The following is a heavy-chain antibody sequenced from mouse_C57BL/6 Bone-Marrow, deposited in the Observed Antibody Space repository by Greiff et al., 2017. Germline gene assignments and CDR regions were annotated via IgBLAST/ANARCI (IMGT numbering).Heavy chain of an antibody. V-gene: IGHV1-82*01. CDR2: IYPGDGDT. CDR3: ARAGSSYRYFDV. Sequence: VQLQQSGPELVKPGASVKISCKASGYAFSSSWMNWVKQRPGKGLEWIGRIYPGDGDTNYNGKFKGKATLTAAKSSSTAYMQLSSLTSEDSAVYFCARAGSSYRYFDVWGTGTTVTVSS. CDR1: GYAFSSSW. J-gene: IGHJ1*03. D-gene: IGHD1-1*01.